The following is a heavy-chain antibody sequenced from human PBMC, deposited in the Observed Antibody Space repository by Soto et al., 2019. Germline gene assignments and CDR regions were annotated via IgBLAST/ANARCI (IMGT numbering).Heavy chain of an antibody. D-gene: IGHD6-13*01. CDR1: GGSISSYY. V-gene: IGHV4-59*01. CDR3: ARNIAAAGTRGYNWFDP. J-gene: IGHJ5*02. CDR2: IYYSGST. Sequence: SETLSLTCTVSGGSISSYYWSWIRQPPGKGLEWIGYIYYSGSTNYNPSLKSRVTISVDTSKNQFSLKLSSVTAADTAVYYCARNIAAAGTRGYNWFDPWGQGTLVTVSS.